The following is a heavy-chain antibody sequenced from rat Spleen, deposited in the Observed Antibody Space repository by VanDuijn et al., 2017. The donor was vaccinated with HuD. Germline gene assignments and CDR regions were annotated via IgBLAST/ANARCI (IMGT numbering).Heavy chain of an antibody. J-gene: IGHJ3*01. CDR1: GHSIASRYR. CDR3: ARSDGTHYYLPFAD. V-gene: IGHV3-3*01. Sequence: EVQLQESGPGLVRPSQSLSLTCSVTGHSIASRYRWNWIRKFPGNRLEWMGYINSAGSTNYHPSLKSPISISRDTSKNQFFLQVDSVTTEYTATYYCARSDGTHYYLPFADWGQGTLVTVSS. CDR2: INSAGST. D-gene: IGHD1-12*02.